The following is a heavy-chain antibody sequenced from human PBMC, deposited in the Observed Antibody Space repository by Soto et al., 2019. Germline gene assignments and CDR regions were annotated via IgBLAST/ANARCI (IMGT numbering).Heavy chain of an antibody. CDR3: ARDLGYYDRSGYFDY. V-gene: IGHV3-11*01. CDR1: GFTFSDYY. D-gene: IGHD3-22*01. CDR2: ISGSDSII. J-gene: IGHJ4*02. Sequence: QVQLVEYGGGLVKPGGSLRLSCAASGFTFSDYYMSWIRQAPGKGLEWVSYISGSDSIIYYADSVKGRFTISRDNAKNSLYLQMNSLSAEDTAVYYCARDLGYYDRSGYFDYWGQGTLVTVS.